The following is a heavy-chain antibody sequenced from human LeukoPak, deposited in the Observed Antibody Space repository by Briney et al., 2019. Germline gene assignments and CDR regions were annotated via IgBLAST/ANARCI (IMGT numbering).Heavy chain of an antibody. Sequence: ASVKVSCKASGYTFTSHDINWVRQATGQGLEWMGWMNPNSGNTGYAQKFQGRVTITRINSISTVYMELSSLRSEDTAVYYCARRLGLRWDLQAFDIWGQGTMVTVPS. D-gene: IGHD4-23*01. V-gene: IGHV1-8*03. CDR3: ARRLGLRWDLQAFDI. CDR2: MNPNSGNT. CDR1: GYTFTSHD. J-gene: IGHJ3*02.